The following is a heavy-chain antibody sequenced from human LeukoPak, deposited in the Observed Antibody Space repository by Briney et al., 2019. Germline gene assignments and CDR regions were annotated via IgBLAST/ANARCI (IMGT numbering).Heavy chain of an antibody. D-gene: IGHD3-10*01. CDR1: DGSVSSVGYY. J-gene: IGHJ4*02. V-gene: IGHV4-39*01. CDR3: ARGEPMVTLDH. Sequence: PSETLSLTCTVSDGSVSSVGYYWGWIRQPPGKGLEWIGSIYYSGTTYYNPSLASRVTIFVDTSKNQFSLRLSSVTAADTAVYYCARGEPMVTLDHWGQGILVTVSS. CDR2: IYYSGTT.